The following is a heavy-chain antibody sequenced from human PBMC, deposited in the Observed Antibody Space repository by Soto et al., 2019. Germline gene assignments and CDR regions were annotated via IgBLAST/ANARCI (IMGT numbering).Heavy chain of an antibody. Sequence: SVKVSCKASGGTFSSYAISWVRQAPGQGLEWMGGIIPIFGTANYAQKFQGRVTITADESTSTAYMELSSLRSEDTAVYYCAGTMRSSSSRYYFDYWGQGTLVTVSS. V-gene: IGHV1-69*13. J-gene: IGHJ4*02. CDR1: GGTFSSYA. CDR2: IIPIFGTA. CDR3: AGTMRSSSSRYYFDY. D-gene: IGHD6-6*01.